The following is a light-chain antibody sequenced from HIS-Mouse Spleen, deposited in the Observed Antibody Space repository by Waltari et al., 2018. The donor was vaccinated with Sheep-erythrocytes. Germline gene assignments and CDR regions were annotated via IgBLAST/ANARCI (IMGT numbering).Light chain of an antibody. Sequence: QSALTQPRSVSGSPGQSVTIPCTGTSSDVGGYNYVSCYQQNPGKAPKLMIYDVSKRPSGVPDRFSGSKSGNTASLTISGLQAEDEADYYCCSYAGSYNHVFATGTKVTVL. CDR3: CSYAGSYNHV. CDR2: DVS. CDR1: SSDVGGYNY. V-gene: IGLV2-11*01. J-gene: IGLJ1*01.